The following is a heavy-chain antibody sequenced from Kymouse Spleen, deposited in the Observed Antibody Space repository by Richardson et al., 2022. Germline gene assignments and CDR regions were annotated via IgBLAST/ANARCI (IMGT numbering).Heavy chain of an antibody. J-gene: IGHJ6*02. V-gene: IGHV3-33*01. D-gene: IGHD1-20*01,IGHD1-7*01,IGHD7-27*02. CDR1: GFTFSSYG. CDR2: IWYDGSNK. CDR3: ARTNWNYYYYGMDV. Sequence: QVQLVESGGGVVQPGRSLRLSCAASGFTFSSYGMHWVRQAPGKGLEWVAVIWYDGSNKYYADSVKGRFTISRDNSKNTLYLQMNSLRAEDTAVYYCARTNWNYYYYGMDVWGQGTTVTVSS.